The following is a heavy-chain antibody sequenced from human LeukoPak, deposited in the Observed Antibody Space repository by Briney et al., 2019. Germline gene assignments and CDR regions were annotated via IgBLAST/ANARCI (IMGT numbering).Heavy chain of an antibody. CDR3: ARAPSLAVARPNYFEY. CDR1: GGSISSGGYS. J-gene: IGHJ4*02. CDR2: IYHSGST. D-gene: IGHD6-19*01. Sequence: SQTLSLTCAVSGGSISSGGYSWSWIRQPPGKGLEWIGYIYHSGSTYYNPSLKSRVTISVDRSKNQFSLKLSSVTAADTAVYYCARAPSLAVARPNYFEYWGQGTLVTVSS. V-gene: IGHV4-30-2*01.